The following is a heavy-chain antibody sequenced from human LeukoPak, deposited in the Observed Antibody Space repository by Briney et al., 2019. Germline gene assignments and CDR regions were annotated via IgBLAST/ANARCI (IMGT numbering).Heavy chain of an antibody. J-gene: IGHJ3*02. CDR3: ARAAPRASSI. CDR1: GGSISSGGYY. Sequence: SQTLSLTCTVSGGSISSGGYYWSWIRQPPGKGLEWIGYIYHSGSTYYNPSLKSRVTISVDRSKNQFSLKLSSVTAADTAVYYCARAAPRASSIWGQGTMVTVSS. V-gene: IGHV4-30-2*01. CDR2: IYHSGST.